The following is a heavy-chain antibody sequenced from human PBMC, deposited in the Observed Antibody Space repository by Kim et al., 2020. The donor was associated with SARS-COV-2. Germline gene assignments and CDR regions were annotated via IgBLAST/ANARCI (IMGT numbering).Heavy chain of an antibody. J-gene: IGHJ6*02. CDR2: ISYDGSNK. D-gene: IGHD3-9*01. V-gene: IGHV3-30*18. Sequence: GGSLRLSCAASGFTFSNYGMHWVRQAPGKGLEWVALISYDGSNKYYADSVKGRFTISRDNSKKTLFLQMNSLRAEDTAVYYCAKRLYFDCYGMDVWGQGTTVTVSS. CDR1: GFTFSNYG. CDR3: AKRLYFDCYGMDV.